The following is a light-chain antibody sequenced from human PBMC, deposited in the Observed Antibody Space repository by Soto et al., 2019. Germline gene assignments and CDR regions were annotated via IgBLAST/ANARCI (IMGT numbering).Light chain of an antibody. J-gene: IGLJ1*01. V-gene: IGLV1-44*01. Sequence: QSVLTQPPSASGTPGQRVTISCSGSSSNIGSNTVNWYQRLPGTAPKLLIYSNNQRPSGVPDRFSGSKSGTSASLAISGLQSEDGDDYYCAAWDDSLNGYVFGPGTKLTVL. CDR1: SSNIGSNT. CDR3: AAWDDSLNGYV. CDR2: SNN.